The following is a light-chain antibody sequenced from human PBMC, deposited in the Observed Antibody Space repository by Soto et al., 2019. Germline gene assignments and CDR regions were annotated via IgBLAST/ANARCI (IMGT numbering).Light chain of an antibody. CDR1: QSISAF. V-gene: IGKV3-15*01. CDR2: GAS. Sequence: EIVMTQSTATLSLSPGERVTLSCRTSQSISAFLAWYQKKPGRAPRLVISGASTRSTGVPARFSGSGSGTDFTLTISSRQSEDFAIYFCQQYYQWPWTFGQGTKLDIK. CDR3: QQYYQWPWT. J-gene: IGKJ1*01.